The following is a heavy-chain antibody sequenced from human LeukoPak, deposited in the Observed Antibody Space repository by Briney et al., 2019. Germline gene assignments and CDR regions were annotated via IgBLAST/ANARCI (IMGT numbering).Heavy chain of an antibody. CDR1: GGSFSGYY. D-gene: IGHD3-22*01. V-gene: IGHV4-34*01. CDR2: INHRGST. Sequence: SETLSLTCAVYGGSFSGYYWSWIRQPPGKGLEWIGEINHRGSTNYNPSLKSRVTISVDTSKNQFSLKLSSVTAADTAVYYCARDGGLDSSGYYFDYWGQGTLVTVSS. J-gene: IGHJ4*02. CDR3: ARDGGLDSSGYYFDY.